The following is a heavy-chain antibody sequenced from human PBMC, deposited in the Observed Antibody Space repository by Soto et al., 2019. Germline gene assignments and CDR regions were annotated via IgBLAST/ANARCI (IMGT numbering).Heavy chain of an antibody. D-gene: IGHD3-10*01. Sequence: HPGGSLRLSCAASGFTFSDHYMDWVRQAPGKGLEWVGRIRKRVHSYATEYAASVRGRFTISRDDSKNSLYLQMNSLTTEDTAVYYCTRGGASMARGVTAHFDYWGQGALVTVSS. CDR3: TRGGASMARGVTAHFDY. J-gene: IGHJ4*02. V-gene: IGHV3-72*01. CDR2: IRKRVHSYAT. CDR1: GFTFSDHY.